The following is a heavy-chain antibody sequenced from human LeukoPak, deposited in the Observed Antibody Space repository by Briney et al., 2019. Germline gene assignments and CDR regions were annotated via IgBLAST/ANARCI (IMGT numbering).Heavy chain of an antibody. V-gene: IGHV4-59*11. D-gene: IGHD6-13*01. CDR2: TYFSGST. CDR3: ARDGAGGKMAY. Sequence: SETLSLTCTVSGGSISTHYRSWIRQPPGKGLEWIGYTYFSGSTNYNPSLRSRVTISVDTSKNQFSLKLSSVTAADTAVYYCARDGAGGKMAYWGQGTLVTVSS. CDR1: GGSISTHY. J-gene: IGHJ4*02.